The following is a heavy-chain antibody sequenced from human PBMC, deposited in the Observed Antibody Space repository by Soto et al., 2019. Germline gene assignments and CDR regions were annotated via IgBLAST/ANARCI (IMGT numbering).Heavy chain of an antibody. Sequence: SETLSLTCSVSVDSVTNFYWSWIRRPPGKGLECIGDISYTQYTKYNPSLESSLTMSVDSSKNQFSLNLSFVTAADTAVYYCARAMRQSDSSGPHHFAYWGEGTMVTVSS. CDR2: ISYTQYT. V-gene: IGHV4-59*02. CDR1: VDSVTNFY. D-gene: IGHD3-22*01. J-gene: IGHJ4*02. CDR3: ARAMRQSDSSGPHHFAY.